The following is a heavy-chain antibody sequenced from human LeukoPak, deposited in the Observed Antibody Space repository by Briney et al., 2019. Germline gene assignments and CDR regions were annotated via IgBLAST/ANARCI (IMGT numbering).Heavy chain of an antibody. CDR2: ISAYNGNT. Sequence: GASVKVSCKASGYTFTSYGFSWVRQAPGQGLEWMGWISAYNGNTNYAQKLQGRVTMTTDTSTSTAYMELRSLRSDDTAVYYCARETYYDILTGYYELGYWGQGTLVTVSS. V-gene: IGHV1-18*01. D-gene: IGHD3-9*01. J-gene: IGHJ4*02. CDR3: ARETYYDILTGYYELGY. CDR1: GYTFTSYG.